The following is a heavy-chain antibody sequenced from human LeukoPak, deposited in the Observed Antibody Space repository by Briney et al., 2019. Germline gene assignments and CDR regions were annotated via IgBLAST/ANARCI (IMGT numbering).Heavy chain of an antibody. Sequence: PGGSLRLSCAASGFTFSSYAMSWVRQAPGEGLEWVSAISGSGGSTYYADSVKGRFTISRDNSKNTLYLQMNSLRAEDTAVYYCAKDRRFLEWLLGDYWGQGTLVTVSS. CDR2: ISGSGGST. CDR3: AKDRRFLEWLLGDY. V-gene: IGHV3-23*01. D-gene: IGHD3-3*01. CDR1: GFTFSSYA. J-gene: IGHJ4*02.